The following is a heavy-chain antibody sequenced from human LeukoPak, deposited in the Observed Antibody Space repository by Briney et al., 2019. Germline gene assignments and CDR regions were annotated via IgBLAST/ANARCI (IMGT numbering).Heavy chain of an antibody. D-gene: IGHD3-10*01. CDR3: ARGGFSGSYYRGHDY. CDR1: GYTFTSSD. CDR2: ISGANGDT. Sequence: GASVRVSCKASGYTFTSSDISWLRQAPGQGLEWLAWISGANGDTYYSQKLQGRVTVTTDTSTSIAYMELRDLGSDDTAVYYCARGGFSGSYYRGHDYWGQGTPVTVSS. J-gene: IGHJ4*02. V-gene: IGHV1-18*01.